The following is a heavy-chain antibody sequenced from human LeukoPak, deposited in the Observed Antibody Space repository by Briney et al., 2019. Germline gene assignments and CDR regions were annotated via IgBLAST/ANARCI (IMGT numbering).Heavy chain of an antibody. CDR2: INHSGST. CDR3: ARFPYIDY. D-gene: IGHD1-14*01. CDR1: GGSFSGYY. Sequence: PSETPSLTCAVYGGSFSGYYWSWIRQPPGKGLEWIGEINHSGSTNYNPSLKSRVTISVDTSKNQFSLKLSSVTAADTAVYYCARFPYIDYWGQGTLVTVSS. J-gene: IGHJ4*02. V-gene: IGHV4-34*01.